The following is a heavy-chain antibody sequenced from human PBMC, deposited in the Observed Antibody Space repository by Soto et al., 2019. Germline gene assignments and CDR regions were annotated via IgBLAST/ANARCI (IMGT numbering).Heavy chain of an antibody. V-gene: IGHV5-51*01. D-gene: IGHD2-2*01. Sequence: GESLKISCKGSGFTFTSYWIAWVRQMPGKGLEWMGIIYPGDSDSSYGPSFQGQVTISADKSINTAYLHWSSLKASDTAIYYCAKHEGYCSTTTCSNFDYWGQGTLVTV. J-gene: IGHJ4*02. CDR3: AKHEGYCSTTTCSNFDY. CDR1: GFTFTSYW. CDR2: IYPGDSDS.